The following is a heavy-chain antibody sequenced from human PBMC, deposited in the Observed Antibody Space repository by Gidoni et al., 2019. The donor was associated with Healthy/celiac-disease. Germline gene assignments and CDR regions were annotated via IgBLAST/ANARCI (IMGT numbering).Heavy chain of an antibody. Sequence: QLQLQESGPGLVKPSETLSLTCTVSGGSISSSSYYWGWIRQPPGKGLEWIGSIYYSGSTYYNPSLKSRVTISVDTSKNQFSLKLSSVTAADTAVYYCARSRQGGLPAARGYFDYWGQGTLVTVSS. CDR1: GGSISSSSYY. J-gene: IGHJ4*02. D-gene: IGHD2-2*01. CDR2: IYYSGST. V-gene: IGHV4-39*07. CDR3: ARSRQGGLPAARGYFDY.